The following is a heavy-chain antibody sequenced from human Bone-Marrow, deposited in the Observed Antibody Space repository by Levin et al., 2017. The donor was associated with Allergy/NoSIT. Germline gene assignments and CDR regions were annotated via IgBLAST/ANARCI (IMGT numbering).Heavy chain of an antibody. J-gene: IGHJ4*02. Sequence: PSETLSLTCTVSGGSISSSSYYWGWIRQPPGKGLEWIGSIYYSGSTYYNPSLKSRVTISVDTSKNQFSLKLSSVTAADTAVYYCARAGSGEQWLVARGLYYFDYWGQGTLVTVSS. CDR3: ARAGSGEQWLVARGLYYFDY. CDR1: GGSISSSSYY. D-gene: IGHD6-19*01. CDR2: IYYSGST. V-gene: IGHV4-39*07.